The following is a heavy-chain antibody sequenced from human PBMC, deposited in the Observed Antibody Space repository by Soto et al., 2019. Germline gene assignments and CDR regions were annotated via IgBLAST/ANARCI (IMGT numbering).Heavy chain of an antibody. Sequence: SWVRQPPGKGLEWIGYISYNGNTYYNPSLKSRITISVYMSKNQLSLKLTSVSAADTAVYYCARKDYAFDYWGQGTLVTVSS. CDR3: ARKDYAFDY. V-gene: IGHV4-30-4*01. J-gene: IGHJ4*02. CDR2: ISYNGNT. D-gene: IGHD3-16*01.